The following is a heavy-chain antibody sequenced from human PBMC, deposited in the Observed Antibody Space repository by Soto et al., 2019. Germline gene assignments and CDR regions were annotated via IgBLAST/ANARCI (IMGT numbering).Heavy chain of an antibody. Sequence: VQLQESGPGLVKPSGTLSLTCAVSGGSISSGNWWSWVRQSPRKGLEWIGEISHSGNNNHNPSLKSRVTISIDKSKNQFSLKLTSVTAADTAVYYCASHRGNTYGPYDYWGQGTLVTVSS. J-gene: IGHJ4*02. CDR3: ASHRGNTYGPYDY. CDR2: ISHSGNN. CDR1: GGSISSGNW. D-gene: IGHD5-18*01. V-gene: IGHV4-4*02.